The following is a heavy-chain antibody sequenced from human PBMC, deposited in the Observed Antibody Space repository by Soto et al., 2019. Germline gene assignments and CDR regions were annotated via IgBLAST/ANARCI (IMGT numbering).Heavy chain of an antibody. D-gene: IGHD3-9*01. CDR3: ACLTKYNYYGMDV. J-gene: IGHJ6*02. Sequence: QLQLQESGPGLVKPSETLSLTCTVSGGSISSSSYYWGWIRQPPGKGLEWIGSIYYSGSTYYNPSLKSRVTISVDTSKNQFSLKLSSVIAADTAVYYCACLTKYNYYGMDVWGQGTTVTVSS. V-gene: IGHV4-39*01. CDR1: GGSISSSSYY. CDR2: IYYSGST.